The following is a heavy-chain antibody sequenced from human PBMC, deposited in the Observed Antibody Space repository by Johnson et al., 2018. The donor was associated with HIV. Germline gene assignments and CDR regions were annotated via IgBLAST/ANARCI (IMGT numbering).Heavy chain of an antibody. CDR2: ISWNGGST. CDR3: ARGRPWGWELRRDAFDI. CDR1: GFTFDDYT. J-gene: IGHJ3*02. D-gene: IGHD1-26*01. V-gene: IGHV3-20*04. Sequence: VQLVESGGGLIQPGGSLRLSCAASGFTFDDYTMHWVRQAPGKGLEWVSLISWNGGSTGYADSVKGRCTISRDNAKSSLYRQMNSLRVEDTALYYCARGRPWGWELRRDAFDIWGQGTMVTVSS.